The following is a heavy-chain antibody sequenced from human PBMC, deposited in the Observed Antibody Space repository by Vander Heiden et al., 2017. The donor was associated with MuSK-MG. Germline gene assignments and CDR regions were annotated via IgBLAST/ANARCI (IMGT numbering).Heavy chain of an antibody. CDR1: GGSFSGYY. D-gene: IGHD4-17*01. Sequence: QVQLQQWGAGLLKPSETLSLTCAVYGGSFSGYYWSWIRQPPGKGLEWIGEINHSGSTNYNPSLKSRVTISVDTSKNQFSLKLSSVTAAETAVYYCARGRSYGALTRYYYYGMDVWGQGTTVTVSS. CDR2: INHSGST. J-gene: IGHJ6*02. CDR3: ARGRSYGALTRYYYYGMDV. V-gene: IGHV4-34*01.